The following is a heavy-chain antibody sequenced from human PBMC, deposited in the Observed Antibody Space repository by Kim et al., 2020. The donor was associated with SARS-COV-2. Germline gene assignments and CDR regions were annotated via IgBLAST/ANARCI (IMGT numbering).Heavy chain of an antibody. CDR1: GFTFSRYW. J-gene: IGHJ4*02. D-gene: IGHD5-12*01. CDR3: AREGGGYDIDY. Sequence: GGSLRLSCAGSGFTFSRYWMHWVRQAPGKGLVWVSRINSDGSSTSYADSVKGRFTISRDNAKNTLYVQMNSLRVEDTAVYYCAREGGGYDIDYWGQGTLVTVSS. V-gene: IGHV3-74*01. CDR2: INSDGSST.